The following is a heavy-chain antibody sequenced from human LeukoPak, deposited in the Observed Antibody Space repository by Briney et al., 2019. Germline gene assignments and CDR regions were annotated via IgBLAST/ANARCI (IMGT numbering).Heavy chain of an antibody. J-gene: IGHJ5*02. CDR3: ARDGYSYISP. CDR2: IYYSGST. Sequence: SETLSLTCTVSGGSISSYYWSWIRQPPGKGLEWIGYIYYSGSTNYNPSLTSRVTISVDTSKNQFSLKLSSVTAADTAVYYCARDGYSYISPWGQGTLVTVSS. V-gene: IGHV4-59*01. D-gene: IGHD5-18*01. CDR1: GGSISSYY.